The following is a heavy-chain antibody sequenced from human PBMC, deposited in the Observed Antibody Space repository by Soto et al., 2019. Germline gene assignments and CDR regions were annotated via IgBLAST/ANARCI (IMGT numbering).Heavy chain of an antibody. J-gene: IGHJ4*02. Sequence: VQLVESGGGVVQPGRSLRLSCAASGFTFSDYAMHWVRQAPGKGLEWVAVVSHDGRNTHYADSVKGRFTISRESSKKMVALEMTSMRAEDTAVYYCAKGGRQWLVTSDFNYWGQGALVTVSS. CDR3: AKGGRQWLVTSDFNY. D-gene: IGHD6-19*01. CDR2: VSHDGRNT. CDR1: GFTFSDYA. V-gene: IGHV3-30*18.